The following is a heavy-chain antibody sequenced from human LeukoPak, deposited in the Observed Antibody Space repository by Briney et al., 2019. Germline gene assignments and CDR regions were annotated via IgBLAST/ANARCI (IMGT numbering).Heavy chain of an antibody. Sequence: GGSLRLSCAASGFTFSSYAMSWVRQAPGKGLEWVSAISGSGGSTYYADSVKGRFTISRDNSKNTLYLQMNSLRAEDTAVYYCAKDRNYDFWSGYPYYYGVDVWGQGTTVTVSS. V-gene: IGHV3-23*01. CDR3: AKDRNYDFWSGYPYYYGVDV. J-gene: IGHJ6*02. D-gene: IGHD3-3*01. CDR1: GFTFSSYA. CDR2: ISGSGGST.